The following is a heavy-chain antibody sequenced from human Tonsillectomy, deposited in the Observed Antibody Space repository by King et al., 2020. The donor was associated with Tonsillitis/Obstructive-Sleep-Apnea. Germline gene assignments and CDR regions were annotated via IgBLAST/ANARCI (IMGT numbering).Heavy chain of an antibody. V-gene: IGHV3-11*01. D-gene: IGHD3-22*01. J-gene: IGHJ4*02. CDR2: ISNNGRAI. CDR1: GFTFSDYY. Sequence: VQLVESGGGLVKPGGSLRLSCAASGFTFSDYYMSWLRQSPGKGLEWVSYISNNGRAIFYADSVKGRFTISRDSAKTSLYLQMNSLRAEDTAVYYCTRYSYDSSGYYIGLDYWGQGTLVTVSS. CDR3: TRYSYDSSGYYIGLDY.